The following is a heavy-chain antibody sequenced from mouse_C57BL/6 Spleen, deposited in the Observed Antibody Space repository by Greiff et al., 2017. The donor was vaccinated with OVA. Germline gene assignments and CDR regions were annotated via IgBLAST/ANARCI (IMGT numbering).Heavy chain of an antibody. V-gene: IGHV1-59*01. CDR3: ARVTYYYGSREYFDD. CDR2: IDPSDSYT. D-gene: IGHD1-1*01. Sequence: QVQLQQPGAELVRPGTSVKLSCKASGYTFTSYWMHWVKQRPGQGLEWIGVIDPSDSYTNYNQKFKGKATLTVDTSSSTAYMQLSSLTSEDSAVYYCARVTYYYGSREYFDDWGQGTTLTVSS. CDR1: GYTFTSYW. J-gene: IGHJ2*01.